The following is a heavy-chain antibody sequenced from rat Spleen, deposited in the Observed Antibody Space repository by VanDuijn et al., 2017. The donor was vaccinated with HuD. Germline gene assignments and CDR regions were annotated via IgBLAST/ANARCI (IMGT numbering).Heavy chain of an antibody. J-gene: IGHJ4*01. V-gene: IGHV5-22*01. Sequence: EVQLVESGGGLVQPGRSLKLSCAASGFTFSDYYMAWVRQAPKKGLEWVASISYEGSSTYYRDSVKGRFTVSRDNAKSTLYLQMDSLTSEDTATYYCARHNSGYGVMDAWGQGASVTVSS. CDR1: GFTFSDYY. CDR2: ISYEGSST. D-gene: IGHD4-3*01. CDR3: ARHNSGYGVMDA.